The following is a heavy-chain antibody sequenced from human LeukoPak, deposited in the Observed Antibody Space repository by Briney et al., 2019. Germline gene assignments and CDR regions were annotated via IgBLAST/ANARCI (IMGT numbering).Heavy chain of an antibody. CDR1: GFTVSSNY. V-gene: IGHV3-66*01. CDR3: AKARLRFLDNFDY. CDR2: IYSGGST. Sequence: GGSLRLSCAASGFTVSSNYMTWVRQAPGKGLEWVSVIYSGGSTYYADSVKGRFTISRDNSKNTLYLQMNSLRAEDTAVYFCAKARLRFLDNFDYWGQGTLVTVSS. J-gene: IGHJ4*02. D-gene: IGHD3-3*01.